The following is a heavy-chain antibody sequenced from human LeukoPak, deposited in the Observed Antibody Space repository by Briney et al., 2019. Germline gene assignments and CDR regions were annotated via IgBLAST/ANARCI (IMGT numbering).Heavy chain of an antibody. V-gene: IGHV3-21*01. CDR2: ISSSSSYI. CDR3: ARGYVVSGSMGYMDV. D-gene: IGHD3-3*01. Sequence: PGGSLRLSCAASGFTFSSYSMNWVRQAPGKGLEWVSSISSSSSYIYYADSVEGRFTISRDNAKNSLYLQMNSLRAEDTAVYYCARGYVVSGSMGYMDVWGKGTTVTASS. J-gene: IGHJ6*03. CDR1: GFTFSSYS.